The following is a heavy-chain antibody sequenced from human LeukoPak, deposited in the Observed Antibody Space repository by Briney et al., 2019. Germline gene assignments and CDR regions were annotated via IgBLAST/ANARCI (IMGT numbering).Heavy chain of an antibody. CDR2: IHYSGIT. J-gene: IGHJ4*02. Sequence: PSETLSLTCTVSGGSISSYYWRWIRQPPGKGLEWIGYIHYSGITNYNPSLKSRVTISMDTSKNQFSLKLSSVAAADTAIYYCARHISYGGDSAFGYWGQGTLVTVSS. V-gene: IGHV4-59*08. D-gene: IGHD2-21*02. CDR1: GGSISSYY. CDR3: ARHISYGGDSAFGY.